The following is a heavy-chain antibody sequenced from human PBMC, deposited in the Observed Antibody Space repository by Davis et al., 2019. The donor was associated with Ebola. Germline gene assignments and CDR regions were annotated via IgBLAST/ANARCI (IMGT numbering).Heavy chain of an antibody. CDR2: IWYDGSNK. CDR3: ARDGGGYCSSTSCYPNYFDY. V-gene: IGHV3-33*08. CDR1: GFTFSSYG. D-gene: IGHD2-2*01. Sequence: GESLKISCAASGFTFSSYGMHWVRQAPGKGLEWVAVIWYDGSNKYYADSVKGRFTISRDNSKNTLYLQMNSLRAEDTAVYYCARDGGGYCSSTSCYPNYFDYWGQGTLVTVSS. J-gene: IGHJ4*02.